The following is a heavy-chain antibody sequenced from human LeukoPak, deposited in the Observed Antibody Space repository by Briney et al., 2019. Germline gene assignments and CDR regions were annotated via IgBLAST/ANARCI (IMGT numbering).Heavy chain of an antibody. CDR1: GFTLRRYW. J-gene: IGHJ6*02. CDR2: INRDGSST. CDR3: ARGTGVGELVDV. D-gene: IGHD3-10*01. Sequence: PGGSLRLSCAPSGFTLRRYWMHWVPDVPEQGVLCVSRINRDGSSTTYADSVKGRFTSASDNATTTLYLQMNSLRVEDTAVYYCARGTGVGELVDVWGQGTTVTVSS. V-gene: IGHV3-74*01.